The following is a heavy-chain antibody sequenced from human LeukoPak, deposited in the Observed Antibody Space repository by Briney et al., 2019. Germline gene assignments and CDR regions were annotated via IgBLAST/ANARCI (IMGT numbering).Heavy chain of an antibody. D-gene: IGHD3-16*01. CDR3: ARGVDRPTWLWAHPFDY. V-gene: IGHV3-66*01. J-gene: IGHJ4*02. Sequence: PGGSLRLSCAASGFTVSSNYMSWVRQAPGKGLEWVSVIYSGGSTYYADSVKGRFTISRDNSKNTLYLQMNSLRAEDTAVYYCARGVDRPTWLWAHPFDYWGQGTLVTVSS. CDR2: IYSGGST. CDR1: GFTVSSNY.